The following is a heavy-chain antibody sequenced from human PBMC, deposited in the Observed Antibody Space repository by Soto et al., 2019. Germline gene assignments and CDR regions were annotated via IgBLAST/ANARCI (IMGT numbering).Heavy chain of an antibody. CDR1: GISLTNSGVG. V-gene: IGHV2-5*02. CDR3: AQMDFDLYGMDV. J-gene: IGHJ6*02. D-gene: IGHD3-9*01. CDR2: IYWDDAK. Sequence: QITLTESGPTLVKPTQTLTLTCTFSGISLTNSGVGVSWIRQPPGKALEWLAVIYWDDAKHFSPSQKSRLTITKDTSKNQVVLTMTNMDSVVTATYFCAQMDFDLYGMDVWGQGTTVIVSS.